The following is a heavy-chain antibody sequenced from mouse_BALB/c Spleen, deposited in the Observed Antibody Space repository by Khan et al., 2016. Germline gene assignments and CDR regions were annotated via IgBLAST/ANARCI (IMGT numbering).Heavy chain of an antibody. Sequence: QVQLQQSGAELAKPGASVKMSCKASGYTFTSYWMHWVKQRPGQGLEWIGYINPSTGYSDFIQKFTDRATLTADKSSSTVYIQLSSLTSEDSSVYYCASWDIITAFPYWGQGTLVTVSA. J-gene: IGHJ3*01. CDR3: ASWDIITAFPY. CDR2: INPSTGYS. V-gene: IGHV1-7*01. CDR1: GYTFTSYW. D-gene: IGHD2-12*01.